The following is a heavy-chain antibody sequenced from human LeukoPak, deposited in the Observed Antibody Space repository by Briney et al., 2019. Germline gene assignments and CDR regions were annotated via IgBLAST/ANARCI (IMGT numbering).Heavy chain of an antibody. CDR2: INHSGST. V-gene: IGHV4-34*01. Sequence: SETLSLTCAVYGGSFSRYYWSWIRQPPGKGLEWIGEINHSGSTNYKPSLKSRVTISVDTSKNQFSLKLSSVTAADTAVYYCARARRWELLGVDYWGQGTLVTVSS. CDR1: GGSFSRYY. CDR3: ARARRWELLGVDY. J-gene: IGHJ4*02. D-gene: IGHD1-26*01.